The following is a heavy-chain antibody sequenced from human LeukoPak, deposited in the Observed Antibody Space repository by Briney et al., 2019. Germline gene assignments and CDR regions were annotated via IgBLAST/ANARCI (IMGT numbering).Heavy chain of an antibody. D-gene: IGHD2-2*01. CDR2: LSGSGGNT. CDR1: GFTLSSYA. Sequence: PGGSLRLSCTASGFTLSSYAMSWVRQAPGKGLEWVSALSGSGGNTYYADSVKGRFTISRDNSKNTLYLQMNSLRAEDTAKYYCANVSSLCTSTCCVRGGFDYWGQGTLVTVSS. J-gene: IGHJ4*02. CDR3: ANVSSLCTSTCCVRGGFDY. V-gene: IGHV3-23*01.